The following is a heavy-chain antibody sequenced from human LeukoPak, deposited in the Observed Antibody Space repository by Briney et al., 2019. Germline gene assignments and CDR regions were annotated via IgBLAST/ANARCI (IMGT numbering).Heavy chain of an antibody. D-gene: IGHD5-12*01. J-gene: IGHJ4*02. CDR3: AKDRAPIVATNTFDY. CDR1: GFTFSSYG. V-gene: IGHV3-30*02. Sequence: PGGSLRLSCAASGFTFSSYGMHWVRQAPGKGLEWVAFIRYDGSNKYYADSVKGRFTISRDNSKNTLYLQMNSLRAEDTAVYYCAKDRAPIVATNTFDYWGQGTLVTVSS. CDR2: IRYDGSNK.